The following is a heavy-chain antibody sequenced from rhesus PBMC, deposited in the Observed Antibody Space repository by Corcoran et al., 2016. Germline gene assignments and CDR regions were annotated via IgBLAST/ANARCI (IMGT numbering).Heavy chain of an antibody. CDR2: ITYSGST. D-gene: IGHD4-23*01. CDR1: GYSISSGYY. J-gene: IGHJ5-1*01. CDR3: ARETVTNNRFDV. V-gene: IGHV4-122*02. Sequence: QVQLQESGPGLVKPSETLSLTCPVSGYSISSGYYWSWIRPPPGKGLEWIGYITYSGSTSYNPSLKSRVTISRDTSKNQFSLKLSSVTAADTAVYYCARETVTNNRFDVWGPGVLVTVSS.